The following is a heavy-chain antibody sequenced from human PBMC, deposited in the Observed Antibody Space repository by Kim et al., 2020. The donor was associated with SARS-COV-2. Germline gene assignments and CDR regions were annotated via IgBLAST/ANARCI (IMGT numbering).Heavy chain of an antibody. CDR3: ARGKTPNYYYFDY. CDR1: GFTFRSYG. V-gene: IGHV3-7*01. J-gene: IGHJ4*02. CDR2: VKDDGGDT. Sequence: GGSLRLSCAASGFTFRSYGMSWVRQAPGKGLEWVASVKDDGGDTYYADSVRGRFTISRDNAKNTLYLQMNSLRAEDTAVYYCARGKTPNYYYFDYWGQ. D-gene: IGHD1-7*01.